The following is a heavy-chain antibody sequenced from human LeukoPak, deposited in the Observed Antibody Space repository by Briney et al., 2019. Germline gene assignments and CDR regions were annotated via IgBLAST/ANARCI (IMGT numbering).Heavy chain of an antibody. CDR1: GFTFSSYG. J-gene: IGHJ6*03. CDR3: ARDGTFYSYGSSYYYMDV. CDR2: ISYDGSNK. V-gene: IGHV3-30*03. Sequence: GGSLRLSCAASGFTFSSYGMHWVRQAPGKGLEWVAVISYDGSNKYYADSVKGRFTISRDNSKNTLYLQMNSLRAEDTAVYYCARDGTFYSYGSSYYYMDVWGNGTTVTVSS. D-gene: IGHD5-18*01.